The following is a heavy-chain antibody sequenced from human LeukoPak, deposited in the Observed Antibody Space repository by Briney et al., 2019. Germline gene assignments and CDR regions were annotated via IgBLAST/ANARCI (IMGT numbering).Heavy chain of an antibody. CDR2: IFSNDEK. Sequence: SGPTLVHPTAPLTLTCTVSGFSLSNAGMGVSWIRQPPGKALEWLAHIFSNDEKSYNTSLKSRLTISKDTSKSQVVLTMTGMDPVDTATYYCARIGYRYGSYYFDDWGQGTLVTVSS. J-gene: IGHJ4*02. CDR1: GFSLSNAGMG. CDR3: ARIGYRYGSYYFDD. V-gene: IGHV2-26*01. D-gene: IGHD3-10*01.